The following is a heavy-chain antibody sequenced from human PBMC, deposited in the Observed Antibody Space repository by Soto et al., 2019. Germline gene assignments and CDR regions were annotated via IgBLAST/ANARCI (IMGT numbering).Heavy chain of an antibody. V-gene: IGHV3-74*01. CDR1: GFTFSSHW. CDR2: IETDGGGT. J-gene: IGHJ5*02. Sequence: EVQLVESGGGLVQPGGSLRLSCAASGFTFSSHWIHWDRQTPGKGLEWVSRIETDGGGTSYADSVKGRFTISTDNAKNTVYLQMNGLRAEDTAVYYCATVFDLWGQGTLITVSS. CDR3: ATVFDL.